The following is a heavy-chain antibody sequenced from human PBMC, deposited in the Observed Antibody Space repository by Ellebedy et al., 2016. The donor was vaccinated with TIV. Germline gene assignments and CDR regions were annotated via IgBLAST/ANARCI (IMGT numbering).Heavy chain of an antibody. CDR2: ISNTGTT. J-gene: IGHJ4*02. Sequence: SETLSLXXTVFGGSISIDNYYWGWIRQPPGKGLEWIGAISNTGTTHYNESLKSRVTLSVDTSKNQFSLKLTSVTATDTAVYYCARHGQFDYWGQGTLVIVSS. CDR3: ARHGQFDY. V-gene: IGHV4-39*01. CDR1: GGSISIDNYY.